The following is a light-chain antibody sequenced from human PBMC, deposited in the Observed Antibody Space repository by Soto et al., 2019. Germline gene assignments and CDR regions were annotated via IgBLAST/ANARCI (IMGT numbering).Light chain of an antibody. CDR1: QSLSTN. CDR2: GAS. J-gene: IGKJ5*01. Sequence: EILMTHSPATLSVSPGKRATLSCRASQSLSTNLAWYQQKPGQAPRLLIYGASTRATGIPARFSGSGYGTEVTLTIRSLQSEDVAVCYCQQYNNWPPITFAPGTRLEIK. V-gene: IGKV3-15*01. CDR3: QQYNNWPPIT.